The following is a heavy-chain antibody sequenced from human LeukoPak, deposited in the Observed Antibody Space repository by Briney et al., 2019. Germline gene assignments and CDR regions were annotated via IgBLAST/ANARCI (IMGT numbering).Heavy chain of an antibody. CDR3: ARGSRCSSTSCYAGDDY. CDR2: IIPIFGTA. V-gene: IGHV1-69*13. CDR1: GGTFSSYA. Sequence: SVKVSCKAAGGTFSSYAISWVRQAPGQGLEWMGGIIPIFGTANYAQKFQGRVTITADESTSTAYMELSSLRSEDTAVYYCARGSRCSSTSCYAGDDYWGQGTLVTVSS. J-gene: IGHJ4*02. D-gene: IGHD2-2*01.